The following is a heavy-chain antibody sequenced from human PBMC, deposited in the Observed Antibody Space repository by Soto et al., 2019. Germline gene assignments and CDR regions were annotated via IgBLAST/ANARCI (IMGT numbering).Heavy chain of an antibody. V-gene: IGHV4-39*01. CDR2: IYYSGST. J-gene: IGHJ4*02. Sequence: QLQLQESGPGLVKPSETLSLTCTVSGGSISSSSYYWGWIRQPPGKGLEWIGSIYYSGSTYYNPSLKSRVTLSVDTSKNQFSLKLSSVTAADTAVYYCAHIAAAGATSDYWGQGTLVTVSS. CDR1: GGSISSSSYY. D-gene: IGHD6-13*01. CDR3: AHIAAAGATSDY.